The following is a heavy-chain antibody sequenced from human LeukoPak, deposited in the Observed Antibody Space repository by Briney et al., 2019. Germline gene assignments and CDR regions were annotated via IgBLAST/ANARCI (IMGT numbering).Heavy chain of an antibody. CDR3: ARGRGTSGSNRDFYYYYCMDV. Sequence: GGSLRLSCAASEFSVGSNYMTWVRQAPGKGLEWVSLIYSGGSTYYADSLKGRFTISRDNSKNTLYLQMNSLRAEDTAVYYCARGRGTSGSNRDFYYYYCMDVWGKGTTVTVSS. J-gene: IGHJ6*03. CDR1: EFSVGSNY. D-gene: IGHD2-15*01. CDR2: IYSGGST. V-gene: IGHV3-66*01.